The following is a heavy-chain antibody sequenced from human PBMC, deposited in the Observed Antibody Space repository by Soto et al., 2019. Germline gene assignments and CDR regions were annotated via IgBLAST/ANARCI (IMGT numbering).Heavy chain of an antibody. J-gene: IGHJ6*02. CDR1: GFTFSSYW. CDR3: ARYRITIFGVVTLYYYGMDV. D-gene: IGHD3-3*01. V-gene: IGHV3-7*05. Sequence: GGSLRLSCAASGFTFSSYWMSWVRQAPGKGLEWVANIKQDGSEKYYVDSVKGRFTISRDNAKNSLYLQMNSLRAEDTAVYYCARYRITIFGVVTLYYYGMDVWGQGTTVTVSS. CDR2: IKQDGSEK.